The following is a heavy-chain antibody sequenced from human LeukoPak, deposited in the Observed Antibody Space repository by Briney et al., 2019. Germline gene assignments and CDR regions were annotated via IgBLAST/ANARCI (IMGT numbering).Heavy chain of an antibody. V-gene: IGHV3-23*01. D-gene: IGHD3-22*01. Sequence: GGSLRLSCAASGFTLSSYAMSWVRQAPGKGLEWVSVISGSGDSTYYADSVRGRFTISRDNSMNTLYLQMNSLRAEDTAVYYCAKDLPYDSSGYYPLDYWGQGTLVTVSS. CDR3: AKDLPYDSSGYYPLDY. CDR1: GFTLSSYA. CDR2: ISGSGDST. J-gene: IGHJ4*02.